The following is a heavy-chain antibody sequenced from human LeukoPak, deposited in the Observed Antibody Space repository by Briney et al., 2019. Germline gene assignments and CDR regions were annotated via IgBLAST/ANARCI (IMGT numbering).Heavy chain of an antibody. CDR1: GDSVSSNSAA. CDR3: ARSSGWHFYY. D-gene: IGHD6-19*01. Sequence: SQTLSLTCAISGDSVSSNSAACNWIRQSPSRGLEWLGRTYYRSKWYNDYAVSVKSRITIIPDTSKNQFSLQLNSVTPEDTVVYYCARSSGWHFYYWGQGTLVTVSS. J-gene: IGHJ4*02. CDR2: TYYRSKWYN. V-gene: IGHV6-1*01.